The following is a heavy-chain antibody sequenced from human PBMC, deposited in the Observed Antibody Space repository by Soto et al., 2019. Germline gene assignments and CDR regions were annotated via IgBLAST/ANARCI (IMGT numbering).Heavy chain of an antibody. V-gene: IGHV4-39*01. D-gene: IGHD3-3*02. CDR1: GGSISSSSYY. CDR2: IYYSGST. J-gene: IGHJ4*02. CDR3: ARRIRSEFDY. Sequence: QLQLQESGPGLVKPSETLSLTCTVSGGSISSSSYYWGWIRQPPGKGLEWIGSIYYSGSTYYNPSLKSRVTISLDRPKNQSSLTLGSVTAADTAVYYCARRIRSEFDYWGQGTLVTVSS.